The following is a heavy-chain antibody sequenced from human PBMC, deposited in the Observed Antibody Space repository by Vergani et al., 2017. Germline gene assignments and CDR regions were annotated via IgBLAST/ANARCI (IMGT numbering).Heavy chain of an antibody. V-gene: IGHV1-69*01. CDR2: IIPIFGTA. CDR3: AGMGTAMVTNYYYYGMDV. J-gene: IGHJ6*02. CDR1: GGTFSSYA. D-gene: IGHD5-18*01. Sequence: QVQLVQSGAEVKKPGSSVKVSCKASGGTFSSYAISWVRQAPGQGLEWMGGIIPIFGTANYAQKFQGRVTITADESTSTAYMELSSLRSEDTAVYYCAGMGTAMVTNYYYYGMDVWGQGTTVTVSS.